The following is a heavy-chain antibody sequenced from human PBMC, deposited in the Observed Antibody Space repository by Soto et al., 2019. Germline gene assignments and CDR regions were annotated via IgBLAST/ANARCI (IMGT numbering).Heavy chain of an antibody. J-gene: IGHJ6*02. V-gene: IGHV3-53*01. CDR1: GFTVSSNY. Sequence: RRLSCAASGFTVSSNYISWVRQAPGKGLEWVSVIYSGGSTYYADSVKGRFTISRDNSKNTLYLQMNSLRAEDTAVYYCAREGTVGATHYYYYGMDVWGQGTTVTVSS. CDR2: IYSGGST. D-gene: IGHD1-26*01. CDR3: AREGTVGATHYYYYGMDV.